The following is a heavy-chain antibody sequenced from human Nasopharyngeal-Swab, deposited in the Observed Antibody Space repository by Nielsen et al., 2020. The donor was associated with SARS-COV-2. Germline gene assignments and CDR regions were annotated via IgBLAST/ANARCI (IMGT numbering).Heavy chain of an antibody. CDR2: ISGSDHTT. J-gene: IGHJ3*02. V-gene: IGHV3-23*01. CDR1: GFTFRSYA. Sequence: GGSLRLSCAASGFTFRSYAISWVRQAPGKGLEWVSVISGSDHTTYYADSVKGRFTISRDNSKNTLYLQMNSLRAEDTAVYYCAKDQPRRLQTLSAFDIWGQGTMVTVSS. D-gene: IGHD5-24*01. CDR3: AKDQPRRLQTLSAFDI.